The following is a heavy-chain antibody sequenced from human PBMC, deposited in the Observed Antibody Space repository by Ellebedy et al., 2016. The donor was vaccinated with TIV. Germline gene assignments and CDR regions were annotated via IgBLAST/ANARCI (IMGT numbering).Heavy chain of an antibody. CDR1: GYTFTSYG. CDR2: ISAYNGNT. V-gene: IGHV1-18*01. CDR3: ARTPPLGVEYILNSWGMDV. D-gene: IGHD3-9*01. J-gene: IGHJ6*02. Sequence: AASVKVSCKASGYTFTSYGISWARQAPGHGLEWMGWISAYNGNTNYAQKLQGRVTMTTDTSTSTADMELRSLRSDDTAVYYCARTPPLGVEYILNSWGMDVWGQGTTVTVSS.